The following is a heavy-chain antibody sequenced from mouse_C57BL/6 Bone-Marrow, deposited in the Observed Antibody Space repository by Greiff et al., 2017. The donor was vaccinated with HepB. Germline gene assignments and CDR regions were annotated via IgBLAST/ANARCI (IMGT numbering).Heavy chain of an antibody. Sequence: QVHVKQSGAELVKPGASVKLSCKASGYTFTEYTIHWVKQRSGQGLEWIGWFYPGSGSIKYNEKFKDKATLTADKSSSTVYMERSRLTSEDSAVYFCARHEDTGNSFAYWGQGTLVTVSA. V-gene: IGHV1-62-2*01. J-gene: IGHJ3*01. D-gene: IGHD1-1*01. CDR2: FYPGSGSI. CDR1: GYTFTEYT. CDR3: ARHEDTGNSFAY.